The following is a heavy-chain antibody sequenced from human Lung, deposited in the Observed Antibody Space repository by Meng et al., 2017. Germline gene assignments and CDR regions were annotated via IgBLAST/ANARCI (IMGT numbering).Heavy chain of an antibody. CDR2: IYYSGST. V-gene: IGHV4-31*03. Sequence: QVQLQESGPGLVKPSQTLSLTYTVSGVSFSSGGYYWGWIRQHPGRGLEWIGYIYYSGSTFYNPAFKSRVTISVDSSKNQFSLNLNSVSAADTAVYYCVRERNRLLDPWGQGTLVTVSS. D-gene: IGHD3-3*01. J-gene: IGHJ5*02. CDR1: GVSFSSGGYY. CDR3: VRERNRLLDP.